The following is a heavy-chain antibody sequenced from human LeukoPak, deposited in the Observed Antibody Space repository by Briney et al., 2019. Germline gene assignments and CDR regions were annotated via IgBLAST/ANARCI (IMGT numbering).Heavy chain of an antibody. CDR1: GYTFTSYG. CDR2: ISAYNGNT. Sequence: GASVKVSCKASGYTFTSYGISWVRQAPGQGLEWMGWISAYNGNTNYAQKLQGRVTMTTDTSTSTAYMELRSLRSDDTAVYYCARDRRVEQWLPYDAFDIWGQGTMVTVSS. D-gene: IGHD6-19*01. V-gene: IGHV1-18*01. J-gene: IGHJ3*02. CDR3: ARDRRVEQWLPYDAFDI.